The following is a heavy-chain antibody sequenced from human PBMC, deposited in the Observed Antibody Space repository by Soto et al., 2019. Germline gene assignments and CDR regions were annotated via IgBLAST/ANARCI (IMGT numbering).Heavy chain of an antibody. CDR1: GYSISSGSY. V-gene: IGHV4-38-2*02. J-gene: IGHJ4*01. Sequence: SETLSLTCTVCGYSISSGSYWAWIRQPPGKGPEWIASIYHGGTTFYNPSLKSRITISVDTSNNQFSLKLTSVTAADTAVYYCARVHVMVVAGSTFDYWGHGTLVTV. CDR2: IYHGGTT. D-gene: IGHD6-19*01. CDR3: ARVHVMVVAGSTFDY.